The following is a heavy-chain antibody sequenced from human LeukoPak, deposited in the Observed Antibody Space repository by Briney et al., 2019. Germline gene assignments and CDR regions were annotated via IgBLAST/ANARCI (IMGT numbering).Heavy chain of an antibody. CDR2: ISPNGVIT. CDR3: AKDDAWLQYGD. Sequence: GGSLRLSCAASGFTFSSHGMNWVRQAPGKGLEWVSGISPNGVITYYADSVKGRFTISRDNSKGTVSLQMNSLRPEDTAVYYCAKDDAWLQYGDWGRGTLVTVSS. D-gene: IGHD5-24*01. J-gene: IGHJ4*02. CDR1: GFTFSSHG. V-gene: IGHV3-23*01.